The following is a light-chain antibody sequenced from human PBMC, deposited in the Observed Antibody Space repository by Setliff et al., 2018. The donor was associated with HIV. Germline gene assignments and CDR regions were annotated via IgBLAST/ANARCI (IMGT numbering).Light chain of an antibody. CDR3: SSYTTNTTVV. J-gene: IGLJ1*01. CDR1: SSDVGNYNY. CDR2: EVT. Sequence: QSVLTQPASVSGSPGQSITISCTGTSSDVGNYNYVSWYQQHPGKAPKLMIYEVTYRPSGVSNRFSGSKSGNTASLTISGLQAEDEADYYCSSYTTNTTVVFGTGTKVTVL. V-gene: IGLV2-14*01.